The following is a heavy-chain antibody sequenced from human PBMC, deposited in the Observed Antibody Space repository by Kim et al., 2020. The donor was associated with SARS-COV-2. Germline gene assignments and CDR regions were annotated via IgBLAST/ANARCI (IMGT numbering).Heavy chain of an antibody. CDR3: AKSFSGGYFGYDY. CDR2: ISYDGSNK. J-gene: IGHJ4*02. Sequence: GGSLRLSCAASGFTFNTYGMHWVRQAPGKGLEWVAVISYDGSNKYYADSVKGRFTISRDNSKNTLYLQMNSLRIEDTAVYYCAKSFSGGYFGYDYWGQGTLVTVSS. CDR1: GFTFNTYG. D-gene: IGHD1-26*01. V-gene: IGHV3-30*18.